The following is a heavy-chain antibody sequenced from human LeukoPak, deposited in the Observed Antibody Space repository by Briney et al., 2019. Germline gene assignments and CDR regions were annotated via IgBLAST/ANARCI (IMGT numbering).Heavy chain of an antibody. D-gene: IGHD3-22*01. CDR1: GFTFSHAW. CDR2: IKSKTDGGTT. CDR3: TTADYYDSRDYFDY. J-gene: IGHJ4*02. V-gene: IGHV3-15*01. Sequence: PGGSLRLSCAASGFTFSHAWMSWVRQAPGKGLEWVGRIKSKTDGGTTDYAAPVKGRFTISRDDSKNTLYLQMNSLKTEDTAVYYCTTADYYDSRDYFDYWGQGTLVTVSS.